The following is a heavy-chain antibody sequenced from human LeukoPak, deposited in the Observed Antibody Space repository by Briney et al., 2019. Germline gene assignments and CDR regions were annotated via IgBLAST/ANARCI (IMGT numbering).Heavy chain of an antibody. V-gene: IGHV4-38-2*02. CDR3: GRDRPTGYYDY. J-gene: IGHJ4*02. CDR2: IDHSGTT. Sequence: ASETLSLTCTVPIYSIRSGYYWGWTRQPPGKGLEWIGSIDHSGTTYYHPALKSRDTISVDTSKNQFSLKLSSVTAADTAVYFCGRDRPTGYYDYWGQGILVTVSS. CDR1: IYSIRSGYY. D-gene: IGHD3-9*01.